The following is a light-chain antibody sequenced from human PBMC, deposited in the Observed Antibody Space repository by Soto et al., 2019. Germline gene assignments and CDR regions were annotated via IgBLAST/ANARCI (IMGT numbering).Light chain of an antibody. V-gene: IGLV2-23*01. J-gene: IGLJ2*01. Sequence: QSVLTQPASVSGSPGQSITISCTGTRRDLEPYNLGPWFQQHPGKAPKLVMYEGSKRPSGVSNRFSGSKSGNTASLTLSGLQAEDEADYYCCCCVGSVVFGGGTKLTVL. CDR3: CCCVGSVV. CDR2: EGS. CDR1: RRDLEPYNL.